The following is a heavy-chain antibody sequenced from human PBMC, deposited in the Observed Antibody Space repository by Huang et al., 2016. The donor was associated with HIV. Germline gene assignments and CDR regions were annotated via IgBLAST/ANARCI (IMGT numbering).Heavy chain of an antibody. J-gene: IGHJ4*02. CDR3: AKESRWYSDLDN. CDR2: ISYDGSNG. Sequence: QVQLVESGGGVVQPGRSLRLSCVASGFTFNNFGMHGVRQAPGRGLECVAVISYDGSNGRYSESVKGRFTISRDNPMDTLYLQMNSLRPDDTAVYYCAKESRWYSDLDNWGQGTLVTVSS. CDR1: GFTFNNFG. D-gene: IGHD2-15*01. V-gene: IGHV3-30*18.